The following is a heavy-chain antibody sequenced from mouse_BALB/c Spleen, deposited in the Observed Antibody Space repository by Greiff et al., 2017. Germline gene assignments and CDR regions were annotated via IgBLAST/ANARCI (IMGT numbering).Heavy chain of an antibody. CDR1: GFTFSSYG. D-gene: IGHD2-3*01. Sequence: EVKLMESGGGLVQPGGSLKLSCAASGFTFSSYGMSWVRQTPDKRLELVATINSNGGSTYYPDSVKGRFTISRDNAKNTLYLQMSSLKSEDTAMYYCAREEDGYYFYYAMDYWGQGTSVTVSS. CDR2: INSNGGST. J-gene: IGHJ4*01. CDR3: AREEDGYYFYYAMDY. V-gene: IGHV5-6-3*01.